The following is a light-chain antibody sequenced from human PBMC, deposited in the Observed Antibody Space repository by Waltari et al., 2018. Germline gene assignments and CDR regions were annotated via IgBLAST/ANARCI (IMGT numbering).Light chain of an antibody. Sequence: QSALTQPRSVSGSPGQSVTISCTGTSSDVGGYNYVSWYQQHPGKAPKLMIYDVNKRPSGVPDRFAGSKSGNTASLTISGLQAEDEADYYCCSYAGSYTSYVFGTGTKVTVL. V-gene: IGLV2-11*01. CDR3: CSYAGSYTSYV. CDR2: DVN. CDR1: SSDVGGYNY. J-gene: IGLJ1*01.